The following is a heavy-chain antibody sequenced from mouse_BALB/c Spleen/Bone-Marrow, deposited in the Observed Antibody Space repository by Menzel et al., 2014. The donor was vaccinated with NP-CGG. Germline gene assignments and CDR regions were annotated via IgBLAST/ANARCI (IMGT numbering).Heavy chain of an antibody. CDR3: AGGYGNWYLDV. Sequence: QVQLQQSGAELVKPGASVKMSCKAFGYAFTTYPIEWMKQNHGKSLEWIGNFHPYNDDTKYNEKFKGKAKLTVEKSSSTVYLELSRLKSGDSAVYYCAGGYGNWYLDVWGEGTSVPVSS. D-gene: IGHD2-1*01. J-gene: IGHJ1*01. CDR1: GYAFTTYP. CDR2: FHPYNDDT. V-gene: IGHV1-47*01.